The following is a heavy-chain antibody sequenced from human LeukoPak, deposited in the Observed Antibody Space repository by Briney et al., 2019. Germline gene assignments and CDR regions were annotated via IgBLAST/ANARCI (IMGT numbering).Heavy chain of an antibody. CDR3: ARESGRGTSGSGCYNWFDP. D-gene: IGHD6-19*01. V-gene: IGHV3-30*02. CDR2: IRHDGSND. CDR1: GFIFSDYG. Sequence: PGGSLRLSCAASGFIFSDYGFHWVRQAPGKGLEWLALIRHDGSNDYYADSVTGRFTTSTDNSKSTVYLQTSSLRVEDTAISPCARESGRGTSGSGCYNWFDPWGQGTLVTVSS. J-gene: IGHJ5*02.